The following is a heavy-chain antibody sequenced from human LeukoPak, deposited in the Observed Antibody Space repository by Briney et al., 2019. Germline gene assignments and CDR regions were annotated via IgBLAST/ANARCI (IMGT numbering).Heavy chain of an antibody. Sequence: SETLSLTCAVSGGSISSSKWWSWVRQPPEKGLEWIGEIHHSGSTNYNPSLKSRVTISVDKSKNQFSLKLSSVTAADTAVYYCASKLTAVAGYFDCWGQGTLVTVSS. D-gene: IGHD6-19*01. V-gene: IGHV4-4*02. CDR2: IHHSGST. CDR1: GGSISSSKW. CDR3: ASKLTAVAGYFDC. J-gene: IGHJ4*02.